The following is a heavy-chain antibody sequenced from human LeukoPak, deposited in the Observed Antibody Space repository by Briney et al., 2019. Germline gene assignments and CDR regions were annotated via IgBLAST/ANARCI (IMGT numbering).Heavy chain of an antibody. J-gene: IGHJ6*02. Sequence: GGSLRLSCAASGFTFSSNSMNWVRQAPGKGLEWVSSISSSGSYIYYADSVKGRFTISRDNAENSLFLQMNSLRAEDTAVYYCARDSDYYDSSGPYYYYYAMDVWGQGTTVTVTS. CDR2: ISSSGSYI. CDR3: ARDSDYYDSSGPYYYYYAMDV. D-gene: IGHD3-22*01. CDR1: GFTFSSNS. V-gene: IGHV3-21*01.